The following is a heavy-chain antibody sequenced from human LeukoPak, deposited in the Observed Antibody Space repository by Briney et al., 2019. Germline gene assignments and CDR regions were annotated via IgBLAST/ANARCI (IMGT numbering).Heavy chain of an antibody. CDR1: GFTFSSYA. CDR2: VSSSSSYI. J-gene: IGHJ4*02. CDR3: ARGHYSSDYNYDYNF. D-gene: IGHD3-16*01. V-gene: IGHV3-21*01. Sequence: PGGSLRLSCAASGFTFSSYAMSWVRQAPGKGLEWVSSVSSSSSYIYYADSVKGRFTISRDNAKNSLYLQMNSLSAEDTALYYCARGHYSSDYNYDYNFWGQGTLVTVSS.